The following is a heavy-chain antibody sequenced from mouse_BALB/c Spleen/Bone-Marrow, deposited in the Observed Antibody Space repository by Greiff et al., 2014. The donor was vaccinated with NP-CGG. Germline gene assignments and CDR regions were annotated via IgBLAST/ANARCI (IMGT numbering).Heavy chain of an antibody. V-gene: IGHV5-6-4*01. Sequence: DVKLVESGGGLVKPGGSLELSCAASGFTFSSYAMSWVRQTPEKRLEWVATISSGGSYTYYPDSVKGRFTISRDNAKNTLYLQMSSLKSEDTAMYYCTKIYYGYDGGYYYAMDYWGQGTSVTVSS. CDR2: ISSGGSYT. D-gene: IGHD2-2*01. CDR1: GFTFSSYA. CDR3: TKIYYGYDGGYYYAMDY. J-gene: IGHJ4*01.